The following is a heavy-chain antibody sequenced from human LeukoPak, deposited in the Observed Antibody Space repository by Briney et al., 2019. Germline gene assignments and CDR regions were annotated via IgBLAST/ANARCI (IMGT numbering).Heavy chain of an antibody. CDR2: IEQDGSEK. Sequence: PGGSLRLSCAASGFTFSSYWMSWVRQAPGKGLEWVANIEQDGSEKYYVDSVKGRFTISRDNAKNSLYLQMNSLRAEDTAVYYCARGWQAPVALNWFDPWGQGTLVTVSS. J-gene: IGHJ5*02. V-gene: IGHV3-7*04. CDR3: ARGWQAPVALNWFDP. CDR1: GFTFSSYW. D-gene: IGHD5-24*01.